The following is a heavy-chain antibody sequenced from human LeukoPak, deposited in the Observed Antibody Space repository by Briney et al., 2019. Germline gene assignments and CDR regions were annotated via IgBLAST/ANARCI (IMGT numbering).Heavy chain of an antibody. CDR2: ISAYNGNT. CDR1: GYTFTSYG. J-gene: IGHJ4*02. Sequence: ASVKVSCKASGYTFTSYGISWVRQAPGQGLEWMGWISAYNGNTNYAQKLQGRVTMTTDTSTSTAYMELRSLRSDDTAVYYCARDERYDSSGYPFDYWGQGTLVTVSS. CDR3: ARDERYDSSGYPFDY. V-gene: IGHV1-18*01. D-gene: IGHD3-22*01.